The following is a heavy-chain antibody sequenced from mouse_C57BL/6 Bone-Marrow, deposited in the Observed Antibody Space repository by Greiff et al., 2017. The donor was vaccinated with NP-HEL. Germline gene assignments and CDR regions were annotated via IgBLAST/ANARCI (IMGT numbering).Heavy chain of an antibody. CDR3: ARNGNGDYAMDY. D-gene: IGHD1-1*01. CDR1: GYAFTNYL. CDR2: INPGSGGT. V-gene: IGHV1-54*01. J-gene: IGHJ4*01. Sequence: VKLQQSGAELVRPGTSVKVSCKASGYAFTNYLIEWVKQRPGQGLEWIGVINPGSGGTNYNEKFKGKATLTADKSSSTAYMQLSSLTSEDSAVYYCARNGNGDYAMDYWGQGTSVTVSS.